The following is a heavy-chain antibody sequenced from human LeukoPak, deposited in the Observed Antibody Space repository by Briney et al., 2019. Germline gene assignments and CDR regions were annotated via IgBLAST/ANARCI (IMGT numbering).Heavy chain of an antibody. Sequence: ASVTVSCTASGYTFTSYDINWVRQATGQGREWMGWMNPNSGNTGYAQKFQGRVTMTRNTSISTAYMELSSLRSEDTAVYYCARENNWNDHYYGMDVWGQGTTVTVSS. J-gene: IGHJ6*02. CDR3: ARENNWNDHYYGMDV. V-gene: IGHV1-8*01. D-gene: IGHD1-1*01. CDR2: MNPNSGNT. CDR1: GYTFTSYD.